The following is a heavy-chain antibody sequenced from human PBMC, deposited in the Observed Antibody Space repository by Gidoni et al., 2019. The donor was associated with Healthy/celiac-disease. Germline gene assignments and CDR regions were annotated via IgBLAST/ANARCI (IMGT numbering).Heavy chain of an antibody. J-gene: IGHJ3*02. V-gene: IGHV4-38-2*01. CDR3: AFHLDAFDI. Sequence: QVQLQESGPGLVKPSETLSLTCAVSGYSISSGYYWGWSRQLPGKGLEWIGSIYHSGSTYYNPSLKSRVTISVDTSKNQFSLKLSSVTAADTAVYYCAFHLDAFDIWGQGTMVTVSS. CDR1: GYSISSGYY. CDR2: IYHSGST.